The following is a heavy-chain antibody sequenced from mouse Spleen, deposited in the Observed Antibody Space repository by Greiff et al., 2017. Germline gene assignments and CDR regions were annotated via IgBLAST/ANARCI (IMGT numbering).Heavy chain of an antibody. V-gene: IGHV5-9-3*01. CDR1: GFTFSSYA. CDR2: ISSGGSYT. D-gene: IGHD1-1*01. Sequence: EVQRVESGGGLVKPGGSLKLSCAASGFTFSSYAMSWVRQTPEKRLEWVATISSGGSYTYYPDSVKGRFTISRDNAKNTLYLQMSSLRSEDTAMYYCARHGYYYGSSLYAMDYWGQGTSVTVSS. J-gene: IGHJ4*01. CDR3: ARHGYYYGSSLYAMDY.